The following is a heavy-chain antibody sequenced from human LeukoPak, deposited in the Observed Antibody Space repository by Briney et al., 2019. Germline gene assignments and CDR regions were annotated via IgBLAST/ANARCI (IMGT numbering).Heavy chain of an antibody. CDR1: GFTLSSYG. J-gene: IGHJ6*03. Sequence: PGGSLRLSCAASGFTLSSYGMHWVRQAPGKGLEWVAVISYDGGNKYYADSVQGRFIISRDTSTVYVQMNSLRAEDTAVYYCAKGGVDCTGGGCYFRVLNYIDVWGKGTTVTVSS. V-gene: IGHV3-30*18. CDR3: AKGGVDCTGGGCYFRVLNYIDV. CDR2: ISYDGGNK. D-gene: IGHD2-15*01.